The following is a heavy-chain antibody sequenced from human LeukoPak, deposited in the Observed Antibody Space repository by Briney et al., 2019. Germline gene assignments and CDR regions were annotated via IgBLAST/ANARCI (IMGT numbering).Heavy chain of an antibody. CDR2: IYTSGST. Sequence: SETLSLTCTVSGGSISSYYWSWIRQPAGKGLEWIGRIYTSGSTNYNPSLKSRVTMSVDTSKNQFSLKLSSVTAADTAVYYRARDRPLAYCGGDCVHYYYYYYMDVWGKGTTVTVSS. D-gene: IGHD2-21*01. J-gene: IGHJ6*03. V-gene: IGHV4-4*07. CDR1: GGSISSYY. CDR3: ARDRPLAYCGGDCVHYYYYYYMDV.